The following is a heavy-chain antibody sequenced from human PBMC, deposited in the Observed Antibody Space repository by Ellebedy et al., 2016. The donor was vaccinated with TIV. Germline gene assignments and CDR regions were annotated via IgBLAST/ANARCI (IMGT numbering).Heavy chain of an antibody. V-gene: IGHV3-7*01. D-gene: IGHD6-19*01. CDR2: VKEDGSAT. CDR1: GFTFSNYW. J-gene: IGHJ2*01. CDR3: AKGGGQWLEPLMYFDL. Sequence: GESLKISXAGSGFTFSNYWMSWVRQAPGTGVEWVANVKEDGSATYYADSVRGRFTISRDNSKNTLYLQMNSLRAEDTAVYYCAKGGGQWLEPLMYFDLWGRGTLVTVSS.